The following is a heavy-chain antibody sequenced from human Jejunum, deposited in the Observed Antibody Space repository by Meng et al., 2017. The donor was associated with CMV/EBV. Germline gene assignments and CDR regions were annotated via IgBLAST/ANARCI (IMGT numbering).Heavy chain of an antibody. CDR1: GDPISSGSHS. V-gene: IGHV4-39*07. D-gene: IGHD1-26*01. CDR2: MYFSGIA. Sequence: QMQLQDSGPGLVKPPETLSLTCTASGDPISSGSHSWAWFRQPPGKRLEWIGSMYFSGIADYNPSLKSRVTISLHATQKQFSLRLTSVTAADSAVYFCARDLTNKWFYYWGQGTLVTVSS. CDR3: ARDLTNKWFYY. J-gene: IGHJ4*02.